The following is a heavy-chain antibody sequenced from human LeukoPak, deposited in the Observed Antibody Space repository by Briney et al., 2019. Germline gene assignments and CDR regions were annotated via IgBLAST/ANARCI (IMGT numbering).Heavy chain of an antibody. J-gene: IGHJ4*02. V-gene: IGHV3-7*03. CDR3: ARESSLYDSSGYSLDY. CDR1: GFTFNSYT. CDR2: IRQDGSEK. D-gene: IGHD3-22*01. Sequence: GGSLRLSCAASGFTFNSYTLHWVRQAPGKGLEWVANIRQDGSEKNYVDSVKGRFTISRDNAKNSLYLQMNSLRVEDTAVYYCARESSLYDSSGYSLDYWGQGTLVTVSS.